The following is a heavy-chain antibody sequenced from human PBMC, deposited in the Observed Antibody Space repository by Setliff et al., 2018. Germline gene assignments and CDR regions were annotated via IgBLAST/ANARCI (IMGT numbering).Heavy chain of an antibody. V-gene: IGHV1-8*02. D-gene: IGHD6-19*01. CDR3: ARDREQWLVPSYYYYYYGMDV. CDR2: MNPNSGNT. CDR1: GYTFTSYA. J-gene: IGHJ6*02. Sequence: GASVKVSCKASGYTFTSYAMHWVRQATGQGLEWMGWMNPNSGNTGYAQKFQGRVTMTRDTSTSTVYMELSSLRSEDTAVYYCARDREQWLVPSYYYYYYGMDVWGQGTTVTVSS.